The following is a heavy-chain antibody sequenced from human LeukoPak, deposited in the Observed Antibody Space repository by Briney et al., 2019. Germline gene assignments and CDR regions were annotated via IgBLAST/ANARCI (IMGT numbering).Heavy chain of an antibody. V-gene: IGHV3-7*03. J-gene: IGHJ4*02. Sequence: GGSLRLSCTASGFTFSSYWMSWVRQAPGKGPEWVANMKQDGGEKYYVDSVKGRFTISRDNAQNSLYLHMNSLRAEDTAVYYCVRDKIVGATKNDYWGQGILVTVSS. D-gene: IGHD1-26*01. CDR1: GFTFSSYW. CDR2: MKQDGGEK. CDR3: VRDKIVGATKNDY.